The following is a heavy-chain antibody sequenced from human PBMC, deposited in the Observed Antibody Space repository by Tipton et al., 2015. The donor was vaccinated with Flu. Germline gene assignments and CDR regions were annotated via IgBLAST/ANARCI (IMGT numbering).Heavy chain of an antibody. CDR3: ARRDFSNYVLEPKNWFDS. V-gene: IGHV4-38-2*01. Sequence: TLSLTCSVSGDSLGSSYYWAWIRQPPGRGLEWIGNIHTSAGTYYNLSLKSRVNISVDRSKNQFSLRLASVTAADTAVYFCARRDFSNYVLEPKNWFDSWGQGTLVTVSS. D-gene: IGHD4-11*01. CDR1: GDSLGSSYY. J-gene: IGHJ5*01. CDR2: IHTSAGT.